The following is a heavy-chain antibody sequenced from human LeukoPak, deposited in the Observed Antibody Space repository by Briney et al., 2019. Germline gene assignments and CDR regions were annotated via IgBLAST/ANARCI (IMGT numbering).Heavy chain of an antibody. V-gene: IGHV1-2*02. J-gene: IGHJ4*02. CDR2: ISPSSGDT. Sequence: ASVKVSCKASGYTFTSHYMHWVRQAPGQGLEWMGWISPSSGDTDYSQRFQGRVTMTRDTSISAAYMELSRLRSDDTAVYYCARDLWGTDYWGQGTLVTVSS. D-gene: IGHD3-16*01. CDR1: GYTFTSHY. CDR3: ARDLWGTDY.